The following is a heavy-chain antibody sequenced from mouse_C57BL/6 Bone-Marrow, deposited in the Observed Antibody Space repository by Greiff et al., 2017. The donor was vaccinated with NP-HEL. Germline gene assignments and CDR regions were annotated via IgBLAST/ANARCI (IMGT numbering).Heavy chain of an antibody. CDR1: GFSLSTFCMG. J-gene: IGHJ3*01. V-gene: IGHV8-8*01. D-gene: IGHD1-1*01. Sequence: QVTLNVSGPGILQPSQSLSLSCSFSGFSLSTFCMGLGWLRHPSGQGLEWLAHICWDYDKYYNPALTSRITNSKDTSKNQVCLKIGKVDTADTATYYGARIDHYYGSSYDPWFADWGQGTLVTVSA. CDR3: ARIDHYYGSSYDPWFAD. CDR2: ICWDYDK.